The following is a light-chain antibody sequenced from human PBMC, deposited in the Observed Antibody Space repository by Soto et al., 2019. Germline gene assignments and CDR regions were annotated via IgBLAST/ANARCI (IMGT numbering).Light chain of an antibody. CDR3: MQGTRWLRET. Sequence: DVVMPQSPLSLPVTLGQPASISCRSSQSLVYSDGNTNLNWFQQRPGQSPRRLFYKVSNRDSGVPDRSGGSGQGTDFTLRISRVEAEDGGVNYCMQGTRWLRETFGQGNKVELK. CDR1: QSLVYSDGNTN. CDR2: KVS. J-gene: IGKJ1*01. V-gene: IGKV2-30*01.